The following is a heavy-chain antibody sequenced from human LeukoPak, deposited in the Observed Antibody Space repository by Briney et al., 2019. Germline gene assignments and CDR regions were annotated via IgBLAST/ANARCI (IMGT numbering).Heavy chain of an antibody. D-gene: IGHD1-7*01. CDR1: GGTFSSYA. CDR3: ARAGYNWNYEHAFDI. Sequence: GASVKVSCKASGGTFSSYAISWVRQAPGQGLEWMGGIIPIFGTANYAQKFQGRVTITADESTSTAYMELSSLRSEDTAVYYCARAGYNWNYEHAFDIWGQGTMVTVSS. V-gene: IGHV1-69*13. CDR2: IIPIFGTA. J-gene: IGHJ3*02.